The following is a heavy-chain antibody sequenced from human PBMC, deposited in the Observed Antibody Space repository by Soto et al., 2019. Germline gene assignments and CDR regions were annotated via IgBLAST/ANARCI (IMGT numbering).Heavy chain of an antibody. Sequence: QVQLVQSGAEVKKPGASVKVSCKASGYTFTSYAMHWVRQAPGQRLEWMGWINAGNGNTKYSQKFQGRVTITRDTSASTAYRELSSLRSEDTAVYYCARADIVVVPAAMHYYYGMDVWGQGTTVTVSS. D-gene: IGHD2-2*01. V-gene: IGHV1-3*01. CDR1: GYTFTSYA. J-gene: IGHJ6*02. CDR3: ARADIVVVPAAMHYYYGMDV. CDR2: INAGNGNT.